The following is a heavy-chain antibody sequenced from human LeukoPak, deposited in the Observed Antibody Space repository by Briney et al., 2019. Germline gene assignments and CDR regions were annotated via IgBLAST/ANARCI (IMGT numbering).Heavy chain of an antibody. Sequence: GASVKVSCKASGYTFTTYSMHWVRQAPGQGLEWMGIINPSGGSTSYAQKFQGRVTMTRDTSTSTVYMELSSLRSEDTAVYYCARVKPLHQESSYYYYGMDVWGQGTTVTVSS. CDR3: ARVKPLHQESSYYYYGMDV. D-gene: IGHD4-23*01. V-gene: IGHV1-46*01. CDR2: INPSGGST. J-gene: IGHJ6*02. CDR1: GYTFTTYS.